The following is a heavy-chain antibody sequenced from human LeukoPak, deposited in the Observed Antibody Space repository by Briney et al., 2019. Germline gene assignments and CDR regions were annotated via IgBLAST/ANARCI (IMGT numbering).Heavy chain of an antibody. CDR3: ARETGYRSGLGDY. J-gene: IGHJ4*02. CDR1: EFTFSNYW. CDR2: IKPDGSDT. D-gene: IGHD6-19*01. V-gene: IGHV3-7*01. Sequence: GGSLRLSCAASEFTFSNYWMSWVRQLLGKGLEWVANIKPDGSDTNYVDSVRGRFTISRDNAKNSLYLQMNSLRVEDTAIYYCARETGYRSGLGDYWGQGTLVTVSS.